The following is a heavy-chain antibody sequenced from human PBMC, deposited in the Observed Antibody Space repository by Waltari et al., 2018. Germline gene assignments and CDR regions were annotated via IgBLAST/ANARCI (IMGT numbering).Heavy chain of an antibody. CDR2: IYSGGST. CDR1: GFTVSSNY. D-gene: IGHD6-13*01. J-gene: IGHJ4*02. CDR3: ARDPSSSKDY. V-gene: IGHV3-53*01. Sequence: EVQLVESGGGLIQPGGSLRLSCAASGFTVSSNYMSWVRQAPGKGLEWVSVIYSGGSTYYADSVKVRFTIARDKSKNTLYLQMNSLRAEDTAVYYCARDPSSSKDYWGQGTLGTVSS.